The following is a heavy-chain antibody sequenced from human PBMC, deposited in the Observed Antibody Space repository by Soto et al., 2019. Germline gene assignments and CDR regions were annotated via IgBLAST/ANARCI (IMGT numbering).Heavy chain of an antibody. D-gene: IGHD3-16*02. CDR2: IYYSGST. J-gene: IGHJ3*02. Sequence: SETLSLTCTVSGGSVSSGSYYWSWIRQPPGKGLEWIGYIYYSGSTNYNPSLKSRVTISVDTSKNQFSLKLSSVTAADTAVYYCARELCDYVWGSYRYYAFDIWGQGTMVTVSS. V-gene: IGHV4-61*01. CDR1: GGSVSSGSYY. CDR3: ARELCDYVWGSYRYYAFDI.